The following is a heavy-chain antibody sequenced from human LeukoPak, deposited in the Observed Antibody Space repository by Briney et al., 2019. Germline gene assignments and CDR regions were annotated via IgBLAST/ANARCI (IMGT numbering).Heavy chain of an antibody. V-gene: IGHV1-18*01. CDR3: ARKYNVRGWYYYYYMDV. D-gene: IGHD3-10*02. Sequence: ASVKVSCKASGYTFTSYGVSWVRQAPGQGLEWMGWISAYNGNTNYAQKLQGRVTMTTDTSTSTAYMELSSLRSDDTAVYYCARKYNVRGWYYYYYMDVWEKGTTVTVSS. CDR1: GYTFTSYG. J-gene: IGHJ6*03. CDR2: ISAYNGNT.